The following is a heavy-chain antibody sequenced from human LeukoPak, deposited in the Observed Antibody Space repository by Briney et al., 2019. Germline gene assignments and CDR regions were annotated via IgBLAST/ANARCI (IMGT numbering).Heavy chain of an antibody. V-gene: IGHV4-59*12. Sequence: SETLSLTCTVSGGSLSHYYWSWIRQSPGKGLEWIGDIYYVGSTSYNPSLRSRVSMSADTSKNQFSLKLSSVTAADTAVYYCAREYVDCSGGGCYSGWPFDYWGQGTLVTVSS. CDR2: IYYVGST. CDR3: AREYVDCSGGGCYSGWPFDY. J-gene: IGHJ4*02. D-gene: IGHD2-15*01. CDR1: GGSLSHYY.